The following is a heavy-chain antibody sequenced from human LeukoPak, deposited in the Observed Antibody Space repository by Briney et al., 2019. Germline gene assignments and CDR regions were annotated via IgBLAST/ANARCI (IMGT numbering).Heavy chain of an antibody. Sequence: GGSLILSCAASGFTFSSYSMNWVRQAPGKGLEWVSYISSSSSTIYYADSVKGRFTISRDNAKNSLYLQMNSLRAEDTAVYCCASVCSSTSCYSKGLVDYWGQGTLVTVSS. V-gene: IGHV3-48*01. CDR3: ASVCSSTSCYSKGLVDY. CDR1: GFTFSSYS. J-gene: IGHJ4*02. CDR2: ISSSSSTI. D-gene: IGHD2-2*01.